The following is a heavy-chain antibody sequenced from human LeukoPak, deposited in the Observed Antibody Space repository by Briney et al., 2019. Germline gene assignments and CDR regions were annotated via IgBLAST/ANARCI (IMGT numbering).Heavy chain of an antibody. Sequence: GRSLRLSCAASGFTFSSYAMHWVRQAPGKGLEWVAVISYDGSNKYYADSVKGRFTISRDNSKNTLYLQMNSLGAEDTAVYYCARPLPYYYDSSGLDYWGQGTLVTVSS. CDR1: GFTFSSYA. CDR3: ARPLPYYYDSSGLDY. CDR2: ISYDGSNK. V-gene: IGHV3-30-3*01. J-gene: IGHJ4*02. D-gene: IGHD3-22*01.